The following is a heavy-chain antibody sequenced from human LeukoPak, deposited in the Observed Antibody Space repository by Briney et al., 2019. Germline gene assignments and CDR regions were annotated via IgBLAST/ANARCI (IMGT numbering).Heavy chain of an antibody. CDR1: GFTFSSYW. D-gene: IGHD3-10*01. CDR3: ARDNSVLLWFGELLSGAFDI. J-gene: IGHJ3*02. CDR2: IKQDGSEK. Sequence: GGSLRLSCAASGFTFSSYWMSWVRQAPGKGLEWVANIKQDGSEKYYVDSVKGRFTISRDNAKNSLYLQMNSLRAEDTAVYYCARDNSVLLWFGELLSGAFDIWGQGTMVTVSS. V-gene: IGHV3-7*01.